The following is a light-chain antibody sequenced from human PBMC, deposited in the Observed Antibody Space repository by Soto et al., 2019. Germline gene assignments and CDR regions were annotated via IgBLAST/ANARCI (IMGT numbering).Light chain of an antibody. CDR3: QSYDTSLSASV. J-gene: IGLJ2*01. V-gene: IGLV1-40*01. CDR1: RSNIGAGYA. Sequence: QSALTQPPSVSGAPGQRVTISCTGSRSNIGAGYAVHWYQQLPGTAPKLLIYDNTNRPSGVPDRFSASESGTSASLAITGLQSEYEADYYCQSYDTSLSASVFGGGTQLTVL. CDR2: DNT.